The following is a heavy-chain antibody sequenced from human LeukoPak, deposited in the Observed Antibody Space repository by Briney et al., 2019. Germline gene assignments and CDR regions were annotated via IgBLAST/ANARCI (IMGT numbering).Heavy chain of an antibody. CDR2: ISSSGSTI. Sequence: GGSLRLSCAASGFTFSSYEVNWVRQAPGKGLEWVSYISSSGSTIYYADSVKGRFTISRDNAKNSLYLQMNSLRAEDTAVYYCATTVMYYYYMDVWGKGTTVTISS. V-gene: IGHV3-48*03. CDR3: ATTVMYYYYMDV. J-gene: IGHJ6*03. CDR1: GFTFSSYE. D-gene: IGHD4-17*01.